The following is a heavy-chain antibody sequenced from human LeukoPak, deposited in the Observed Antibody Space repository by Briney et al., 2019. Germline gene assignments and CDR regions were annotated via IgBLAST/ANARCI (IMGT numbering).Heavy chain of an antibody. D-gene: IGHD3-10*01. V-gene: IGHV4-31*03. CDR3: ARMRVRATSLFDY. Sequence: PSQTLSLTCTVSGGSISSGGYYWSWIRQHPGKGLEWIGYIYYSGSTYYNPSLKSRVTISVDTSKNQFSLKLSSVTAADTAVYYCARMRVRATSLFDYWGQGTLVTVSS. CDR2: IYYSGST. CDR1: GGSISSGGYY. J-gene: IGHJ4*02.